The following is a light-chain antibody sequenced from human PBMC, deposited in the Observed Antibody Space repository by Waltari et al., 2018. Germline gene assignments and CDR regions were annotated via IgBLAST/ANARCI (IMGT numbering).Light chain of an antibody. J-gene: IGLJ3*02. CDR2: RSD. CDR1: ASNIGGNL. Sequence: QSVLTQPPSASGTPGQRVTISCSGSASNIGGNLVNWYQQLPGKAPKLLIYRSDLRPSGVPDRFSGSKSGTSASLAISGPQSEDEADYFCASWDDSLNGHWVFGGGTKVTVL. CDR3: ASWDDSLNGHWV. V-gene: IGLV1-44*01.